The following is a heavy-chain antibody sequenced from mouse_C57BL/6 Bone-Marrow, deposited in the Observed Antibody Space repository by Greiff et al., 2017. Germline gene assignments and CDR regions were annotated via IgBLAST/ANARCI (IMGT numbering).Heavy chain of an antibody. J-gene: IGHJ4*01. V-gene: IGHV5-12*01. CDR3: AREDMITTRDYYAMDY. D-gene: IGHD2-4*01. CDR2: ISNGGGST. Sequence: EVKLVESGGGLVQPGGSLKLSCAASGFTFSDYYMYWVRQTPEKRLEWVAYISNGGGSTYYPDTVKGRFPISRDNAKNTLYLQMSRLKSEDTAMYYCAREDMITTRDYYAMDYWGQGTSVTVSS. CDR1: GFTFSDYY.